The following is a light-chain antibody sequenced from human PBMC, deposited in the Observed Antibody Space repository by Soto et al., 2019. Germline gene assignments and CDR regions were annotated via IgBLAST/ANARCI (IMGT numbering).Light chain of an antibody. J-gene: IGKJ2*01. CDR2: AAS. Sequence: DIQMTQSPSSLSASVGDTVTITCRASQSISVHLNWYQQKPGKVPKLLIYAASNSQSGVPSSFSGSGSETDFALTISSLQPEDFATYYCQQSYITPYTFGQGTKLQIK. CDR1: QSISVH. V-gene: IGKV1-39*01. CDR3: QQSYITPYT.